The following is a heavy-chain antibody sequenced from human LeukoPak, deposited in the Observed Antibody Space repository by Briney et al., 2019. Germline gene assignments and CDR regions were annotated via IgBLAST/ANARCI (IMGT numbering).Heavy chain of an antibody. CDR1: GGSISSYY. CDR3: ARTYYYDSSGYYTLEYYFDY. CDR2: IYYSGST. J-gene: IGHJ4*02. V-gene: IGHV4-59*01. Sequence: PSETLSLTCTVSGGSISSYYWSWIRQPPGKGLEWIGYIYYSGSTNYNPSLKSRVTISVDTPKNQFSLKLSSVTAADTAVYYCARTYYYDSSGYYTLEYYFDYWGQGTLVTVSS. D-gene: IGHD3-22*01.